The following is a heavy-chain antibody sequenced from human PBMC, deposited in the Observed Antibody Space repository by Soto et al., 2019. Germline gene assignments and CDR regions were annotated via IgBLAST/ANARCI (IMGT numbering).Heavy chain of an antibody. CDR2: ISAYNGDT. CDR3: ARGPAGGLRGGVSY. J-gene: IGHJ4*02. CDR1: GYTFTNYG. V-gene: IGHV1-18*04. Sequence: QVQLVQSGGEVKKPGASVKVSCKTSGYTFTNYGITWVRQAPGQGLKWMGWISAYNGDTNYAQKFQGRVIMTTDTSTTTGCMELRSLRSDDTAVYYCARGPAGGLRGGVSYWGQGTLVTVSS. D-gene: IGHD2-15*01.